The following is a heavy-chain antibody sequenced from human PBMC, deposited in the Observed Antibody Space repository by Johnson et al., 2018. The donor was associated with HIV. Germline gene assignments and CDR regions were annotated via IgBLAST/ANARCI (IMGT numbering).Heavy chain of an antibody. CDR3: ARLTWDQNRGWDAFDI. V-gene: IGHV3-15*01. CDR1: GFTFSNAW. D-gene: IGHD1-26*01. CDR2: IKSKTDGGTT. J-gene: IGHJ3*02. Sequence: VQLVESGGGLVKPGGSLRLSCAASGFTFSNAWMSWVRQAPGKGLEWVGRIKSKTDGGTTDYAAPVKGRFTISRDNSKNTLYLQMNSLRPEDTAVYYCARLTWDQNRGWDAFDIWGQGTMVTVSS.